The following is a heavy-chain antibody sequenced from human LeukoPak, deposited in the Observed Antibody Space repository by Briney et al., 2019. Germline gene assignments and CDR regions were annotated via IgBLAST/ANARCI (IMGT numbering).Heavy chain of an antibody. D-gene: IGHD3-22*01. V-gene: IGHV3-23*01. CDR1: GFTFSSYV. CDR2: ISDTGDNT. Sequence: LPGGSLRLSCAASGFTFSSYVMNWVRQAPGKGLEWVSSISDTGDNTYYADSVKGRFTVSRDNSKNTLYLQMNSLRAEDTAVYYCAGLGIVVTKYAFDIWGQGTMVTVSS. J-gene: IGHJ3*02. CDR3: AGLGIVVTKYAFDI.